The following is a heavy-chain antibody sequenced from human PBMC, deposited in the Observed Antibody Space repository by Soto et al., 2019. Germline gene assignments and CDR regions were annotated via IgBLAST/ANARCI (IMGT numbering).Heavy chain of an antibody. CDR3: GTWRGSSWFDY. V-gene: IGHV5-51*01. J-gene: IGHJ4*02. CDR2: IYPGDSDI. D-gene: IGHD2-2*01. CDR1: GYNFTSHW. Sequence: GESLKISCKASGYNFTSHWIGWVRQMPGKGLEWMGIIYPGDSDIRYSPSFQGQVTISVDRSINTAYLQWSSLKASDTAIYYCGTWRGSSWFDYWGPGTLVTVSS.